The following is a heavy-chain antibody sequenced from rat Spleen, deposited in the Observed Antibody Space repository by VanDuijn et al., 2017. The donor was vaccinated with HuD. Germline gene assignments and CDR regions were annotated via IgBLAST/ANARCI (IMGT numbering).Heavy chain of an antibody. Sequence: EVQLVESDGGLVQPGRSLKLSCAASGFTFSDYYMAWVRQAPTKGLEWVATISYDGSSTNYRDSVKGRFTISRDNAKNTLYLQMDSLRSEDTATYYCATHYDGSYPFVFWGQGTLVTVSS. CDR2: ISYDGSST. V-gene: IGHV5-7*01. D-gene: IGHD1-12*02. CDR3: ATHYDGSYPFVF. CDR1: GFTFSDYY. J-gene: IGHJ3*01.